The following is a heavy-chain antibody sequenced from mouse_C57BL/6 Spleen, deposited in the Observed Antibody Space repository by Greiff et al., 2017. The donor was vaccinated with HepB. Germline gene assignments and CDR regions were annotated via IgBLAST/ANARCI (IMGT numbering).Heavy chain of an antibody. CDR2: ISDGGSYT. V-gene: IGHV5-4*01. Sequence: EVKVVESGGGLVKPGGSLKLSCAASGFTFSSYAMSWVRQTPEKRLEWVATISDGGSYTYYPDNVKGRFTISRDNAKNNLYLQMSHLKSEDTAMYYCAREGLLRYLFAYWGQGTLVTVSA. D-gene: IGHD1-1*01. J-gene: IGHJ3*01. CDR1: GFTFSSYA. CDR3: AREGLLRYLFAY.